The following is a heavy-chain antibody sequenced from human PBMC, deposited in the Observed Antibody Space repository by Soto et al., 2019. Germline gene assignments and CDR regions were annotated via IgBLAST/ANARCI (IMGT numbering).Heavy chain of an antibody. V-gene: IGHV4-30-4*01. CDR1: GGSISSGDYY. J-gene: IGHJ5*02. CDR3: VRAMVVTQTWLDP. CDR2: IYYSGST. D-gene: IGHD2-21*02. Sequence: SETLSLTCTVSGGSISSGDYYWSWIRQPPGKGLEWIGYIYYSGSTYYNPSLKSRVTISVDTSKNQFSLKLSSVTAADTAVYYCVRAMVVTQTWLDPWGQGTLVTVSS.